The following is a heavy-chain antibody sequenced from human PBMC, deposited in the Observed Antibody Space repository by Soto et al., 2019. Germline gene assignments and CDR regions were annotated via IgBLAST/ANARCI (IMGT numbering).Heavy chain of an antibody. CDR1: GYTFTSYG. CDR2: ISPYNGNT. D-gene: IGHD3-10*01. V-gene: IGHV1-18*04. J-gene: IGHJ5*02. CDR3: ARVAMLRPVIIDWFDP. Sequence: AAVKVSCKASGYTFTSYGISWVRQAPGQGLEWMGWISPYNGNTNYAQKFQGRVTMTTDTSTSTAYMELRSLRSDDTAVYYCARVAMLRPVIIDWFDPWGQGTLVTVSS.